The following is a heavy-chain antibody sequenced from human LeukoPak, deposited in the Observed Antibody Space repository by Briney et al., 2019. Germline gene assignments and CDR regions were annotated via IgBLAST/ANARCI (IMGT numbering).Heavy chain of an antibody. CDR1: GFTFSTYG. Sequence: GGSLRLSCAASGFTFSTYGMHWVRQAPGKGLEWVAVIWYDGRTQFYAESVKGQFAVSRDKSKNTLYLQMNSLRAEDTAVYHCARGEYYHESSGYPNYWGQGTLVTVSS. V-gene: IGHV3-33*01. CDR3: ARGEYYHESSGYPNY. CDR2: IWYDGRTQ. D-gene: IGHD3-22*01. J-gene: IGHJ4*02.